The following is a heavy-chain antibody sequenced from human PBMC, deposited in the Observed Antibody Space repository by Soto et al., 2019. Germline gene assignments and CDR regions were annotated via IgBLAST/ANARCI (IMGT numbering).Heavy chain of an antibody. CDR1: GYTFTSYD. Sequence: ASVKVSCKASGYTFTSYDINWVRQATGQGLEWMGWMNPNSGNTGYAQKFQGRVTMTRNTSISTAYMELSSLRSEDTAVYYCAVTSIMRTYYDFWGGYRGSTNPFDYWGQGTLVTVSS. V-gene: IGHV1-8*01. D-gene: IGHD3-3*01. CDR2: MNPNSGNT. CDR3: AVTSIMRTYYDFWGGYRGSTNPFDY. J-gene: IGHJ4*02.